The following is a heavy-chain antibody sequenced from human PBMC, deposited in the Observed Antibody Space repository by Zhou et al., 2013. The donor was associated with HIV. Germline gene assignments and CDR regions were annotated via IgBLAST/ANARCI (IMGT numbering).Heavy chain of an antibody. J-gene: IGHJ5*02. CDR1: GGTFSSYA. V-gene: IGHV1-69*05. Sequence: QVQLVQSGAEVKKPGSSVKVSCKASGGTFSSYAISWVRQAPGQGLEWMGGIIPIFGTANYAQKFQGRVTITTDESTSTAYMELSSLRSEDTAVYYCARLKDYYYDRAGWFDPWGQGTLVTVSS. D-gene: IGHD3-22*01. CDR2: IIPIFGTA. CDR3: ARLKDYYYDRAGWFDP.